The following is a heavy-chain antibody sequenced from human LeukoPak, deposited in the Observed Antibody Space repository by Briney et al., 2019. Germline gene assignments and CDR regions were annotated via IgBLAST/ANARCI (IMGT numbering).Heavy chain of an antibody. CDR3: AREGHCTNGVCYTVNYFDY. Sequence: ASVKVSCKASGYTFTSSVISSVRQAPGHGLEWMGWISAYKGNTNYAQKLQGRVTMTTDTSTSTASMELRSLRSDDTAVYFCAREGHCTNGVCYTVNYFDYWGQGTLVTVSS. CDR2: ISAYKGNT. D-gene: IGHD2-8*01. V-gene: IGHV1-18*01. CDR1: GYTFTSSV. J-gene: IGHJ4*02.